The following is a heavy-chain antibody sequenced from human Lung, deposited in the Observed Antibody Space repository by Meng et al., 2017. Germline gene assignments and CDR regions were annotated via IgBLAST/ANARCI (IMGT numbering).Heavy chain of an antibody. D-gene: IGHD6-13*01. CDR3: ARDEDISAAGKLFGDY. CDR1: GYNFPDYC. Sequence: QAELVLAGGVVKKPRASGKVSCKSSGYNFPDYCRHWVRRAPGQGLEWMGRIDPKSGDTHYAQRFQGRVTMTGDTSISTAYMELSGLRSDDTAMYYCARDEDISAAGKLFGDYWGQGTLVTVSS. CDR2: IDPKSGDT. J-gene: IGHJ4*02. V-gene: IGHV1-2*06.